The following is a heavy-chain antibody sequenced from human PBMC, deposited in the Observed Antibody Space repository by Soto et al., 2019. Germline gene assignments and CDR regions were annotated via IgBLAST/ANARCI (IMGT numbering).Heavy chain of an antibody. CDR2: LYYGTT. V-gene: IGHV4-61*08. D-gene: IGHD6-19*01. CDR3: AREITSAWYRGLDY. Sequence: QVQLQESGPGLVKPSETLSLTCTVSGGSVDSGGDYWTWMRQPPGKGLEWIGYLYYGTTRYNPSLKSRVVISADKSKNQFSLKVTSVTAADTAVYYCAREITSAWYRGLDYWGRGTLVAVSS. J-gene: IGHJ4*02. CDR1: GGSVDSGGDY.